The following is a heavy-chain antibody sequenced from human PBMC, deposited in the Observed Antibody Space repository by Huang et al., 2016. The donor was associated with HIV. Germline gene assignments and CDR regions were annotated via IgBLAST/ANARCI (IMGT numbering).Heavy chain of an antibody. Sequence: QVQLVQSRAEVKKPGASVKVSCKVSDYTLTELSIHWVRQQPGKGLECMGGFYPEIGETIYAQKFQGRVTMTEDTSTETAFMELSGLRPEDTAVYYCATGFDVFFDFWGQGTLVTVSS. V-gene: IGHV1-24*01. J-gene: IGHJ4*02. D-gene: IGHD3-9*01. CDR1: DYTLTELS. CDR2: FYPEIGET. CDR3: ATGFDVFFDF.